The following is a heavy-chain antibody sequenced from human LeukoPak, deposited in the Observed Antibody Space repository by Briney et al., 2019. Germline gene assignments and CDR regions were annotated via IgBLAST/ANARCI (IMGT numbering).Heavy chain of an antibody. D-gene: IGHD4-23*01. CDR1: GFTFEDYA. J-gene: IGHJ4*02. V-gene: IGHV3-9*03. CDR2: ISWNSGII. CDR3: AKDGMRGGNSGWVDY. Sequence: GRSLRLSCAASGFTFEDYAMHWVRQAPGKGLEWVSGISWNSGIIGYADSVKGRFTISRDNAKNSLYLQMNSLRVEDMALYYCAKDGMRGGNSGWVDYWGQGTLVTVSS.